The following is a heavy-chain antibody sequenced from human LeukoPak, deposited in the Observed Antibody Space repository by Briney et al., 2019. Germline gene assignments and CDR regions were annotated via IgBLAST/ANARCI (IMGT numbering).Heavy chain of an antibody. CDR3: ARREYYYDSSGYYWDAFDI. CDR1: GYTFTSYG. D-gene: IGHD3-22*01. Sequence: ASVKVSCKASGYTFTSYGISWVRQAPGQGLEWMGWISAYNGNTNYAQKLQGRVTMTTDTSTSTAYMELRSLRSDDTAVYYCARREYYYDSSGYYWDAFDIWGQGTMVTVSS. CDR2: ISAYNGNT. J-gene: IGHJ3*02. V-gene: IGHV1-18*01.